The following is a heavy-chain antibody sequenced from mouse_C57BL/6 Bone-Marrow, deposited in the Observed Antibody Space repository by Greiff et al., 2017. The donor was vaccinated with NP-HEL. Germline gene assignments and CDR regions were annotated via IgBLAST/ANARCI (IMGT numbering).Heavy chain of an antibody. Sequence: VQGVESGPGLVAPSQSLSITCTVSGSSLTSYGVDWVRQPPGQGLEWLGVIWGGGSTNYNSPLLSSLCICKDNSKSHDILKMNSLQTDDTAMYYWAKHYCGSSHYYAMDYWGKGTTVTVAS. V-gene: IGHV2-9*01. CDR3: AKHYCGSSHYYAMDY. CDR1: GSSLTSYG. CDR2: IWGGGST. J-gene: IGHJ4*01. D-gene: IGHD1-1*01.